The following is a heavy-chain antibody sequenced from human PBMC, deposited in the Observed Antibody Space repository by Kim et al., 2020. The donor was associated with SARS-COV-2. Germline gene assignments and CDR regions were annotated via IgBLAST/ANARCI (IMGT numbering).Heavy chain of an antibody. V-gene: IGHV1-18*01. CDR3: ARDLRGYSVY. CDR2: IAPYNGNT. CDR1: GYTFSSYG. J-gene: IGHJ4*02. Sequence: ASVKVSCKASGYTFSSYGISWVRQAPGQGLEWMGWIAPYNGNTNYAQKLQGRVTMTTDTSTSTAYVELRSLRSDDTAMYFCARDLRGYSVYWGQGTLVSVSS. D-gene: IGHD2-15*01.